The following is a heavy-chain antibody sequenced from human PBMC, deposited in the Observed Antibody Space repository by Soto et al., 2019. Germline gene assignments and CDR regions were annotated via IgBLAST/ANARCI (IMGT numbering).Heavy chain of an antibody. V-gene: IGHV4-59*11. J-gene: IGHJ3*02. CDR1: RGSIDSHY. CDR3: ARVNTELRFSQWVPDAFDI. Sequence: SETLSLTCTVSRGSIDSHYWGWIRQPPGKGLEWIGYNYYNGSTYYNPSLKSRVTVSVDTSKNQFSLKLSSVTAADTAVYYCARVNTELRFSQWVPDAFDIWGQGTMVTVSS. D-gene: IGHD3-3*01. CDR2: NYYNGST.